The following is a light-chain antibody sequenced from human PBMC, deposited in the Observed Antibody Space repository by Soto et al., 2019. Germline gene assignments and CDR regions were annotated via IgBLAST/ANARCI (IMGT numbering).Light chain of an antibody. CDR1: QSVSSN. Sequence: EIVMTQSPATLSVSPGERATLSCRASQSVSSNLAWYQQKPGQAPRLLIYGASTRATGIPARFSGSGSGTEFTLTIGSLQSEDFAVYYCQQYNNWPPVTFRQGTRLEIK. V-gene: IGKV3-15*01. CDR3: QQYNNWPPVT. CDR2: GAS. J-gene: IGKJ5*01.